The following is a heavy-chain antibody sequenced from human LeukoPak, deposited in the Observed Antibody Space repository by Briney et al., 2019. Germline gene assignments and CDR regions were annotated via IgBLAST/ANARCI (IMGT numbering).Heavy chain of an antibody. CDR2: ISGFGGST. J-gene: IGHJ3*02. Sequence: GGSLRLSCSASGFSLSDYGMSWVRQAPGKGLEWVSAISGFGGSTYYADSVKGRFTISRDNSKNTLYLQMNSLRAEDTALYYCAKGSRGGYNYDAFDIWGQGTMVTVSS. CDR1: GFSLSDYG. D-gene: IGHD5-24*01. CDR3: AKGSRGGYNYDAFDI. V-gene: IGHV3-23*01.